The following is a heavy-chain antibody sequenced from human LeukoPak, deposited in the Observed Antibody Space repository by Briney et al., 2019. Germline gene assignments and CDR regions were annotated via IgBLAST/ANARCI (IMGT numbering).Heavy chain of an antibody. D-gene: IGHD3-10*01. CDR3: AKGGGFGELLPNYFDY. CDR1: GFTFSSYA. Sequence: PGASLRLSCAASGFTFSSYAMSWVRQAPGKGLEWVSAISGSGGSTYYADSAKGRFTISRDNSKNTLYLQMNSLRAEDTAVYYCAKGGGFGELLPNYFDYWGQGTLVTVSS. V-gene: IGHV3-23*01. CDR2: ISGSGGST. J-gene: IGHJ4*02.